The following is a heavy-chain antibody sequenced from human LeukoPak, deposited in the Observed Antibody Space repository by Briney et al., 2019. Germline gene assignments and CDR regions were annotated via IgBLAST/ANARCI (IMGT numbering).Heavy chain of an antibody. CDR1: GFTFSNYW. V-gene: IGHV3-74*01. J-gene: IGHJ6*03. CDR2: INSDGSST. D-gene: IGHD3-22*01. CDR3: ATYYDSSGKNYYYYMDV. Sequence: GGSLRLSCAASGFTFSNYWMHWVRQAPGKGLVWVSRINSDGSSTNYADSVKGRFTISRDNAKNSLYLQMNSLRAEDTALYYCATYYDSSGKNYYYYMDVWGKGTTVTVSS.